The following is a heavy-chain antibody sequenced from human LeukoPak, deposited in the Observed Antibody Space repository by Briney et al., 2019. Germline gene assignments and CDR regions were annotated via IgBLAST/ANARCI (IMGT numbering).Heavy chain of an antibody. CDR2: IKRKTEGATT. CDR1: GFAFKNAW. D-gene: IGHD5-18*01. Sequence: GGSLRLSCAASGFAFKNAWMSWVRQAPGKGLEWLGLIKRKTEGATTDYSAPVKGRFTISRDNAKNSLYLQMNSLRAEDAAVYYCARFSGYSYGGWFDSWGQGTLVTVSS. CDR3: ARFSGYSYGGWFDS. J-gene: IGHJ5*01. V-gene: IGHV3-15*01.